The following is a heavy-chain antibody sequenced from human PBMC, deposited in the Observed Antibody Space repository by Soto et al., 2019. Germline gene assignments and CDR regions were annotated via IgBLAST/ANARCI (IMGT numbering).Heavy chain of an antibody. CDR2: IWSDASNK. CDR1: GFSFSNHC. Sequence: GGSLRLSCAASGFSFSNHCMHWVRQAPGKGLEWVAAIWSDASNKYYADSGKGRFTISRDNSKNTLYLQMNTLRAEDTAVYYCATDGFNKPGYYYGMGVWGQGTTVTVSS. CDR3: ATDGFNKPGYYYGMGV. D-gene: IGHD6-25*01. V-gene: IGHV3-33*03. J-gene: IGHJ6*02.